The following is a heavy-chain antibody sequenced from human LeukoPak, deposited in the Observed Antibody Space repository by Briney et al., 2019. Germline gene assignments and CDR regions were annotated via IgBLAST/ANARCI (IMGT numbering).Heavy chain of an antibody. D-gene: IGHD3-22*01. CDR3: ASVSSGYYFDY. J-gene: IGHJ4*02. Sequence: GGSLSLSCAASGFTFSDYYMSWIRQAPGKGLEWVSYISSSSSYTNYADSVKGRFTVSRDNAKNSLYLQMNSLRAEDTAVYYCASVSSGYYFDYWGQGTLVTVSS. V-gene: IGHV3-11*03. CDR2: ISSSSSYT. CDR1: GFTFSDYY.